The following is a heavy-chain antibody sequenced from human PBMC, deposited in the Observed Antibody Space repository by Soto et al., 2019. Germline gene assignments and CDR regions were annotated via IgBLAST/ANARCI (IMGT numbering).Heavy chain of an antibody. V-gene: IGHV3-23*01. CDR1: GFTFSSYA. D-gene: IGHD3-22*01. CDR3: AKTDSSAYCYTALDY. Sequence: GRSLRLSCVAAGFTFSSYAMSWVRQAPGKGLEWVSAISGSGGSTYYADSVKGRFTISRDNSKNTLYLQMNSLRAEDTAVYYCAKTDSSAYCYTALDYWGQGTLVTVSS. J-gene: IGHJ4*02. CDR2: ISGSGGST.